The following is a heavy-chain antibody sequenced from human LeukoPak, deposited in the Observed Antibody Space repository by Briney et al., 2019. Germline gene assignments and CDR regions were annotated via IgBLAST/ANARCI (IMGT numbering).Heavy chain of an antibody. D-gene: IGHD5-24*01. J-gene: IGHJ4*02. V-gene: IGHV6-1*01. CDR1: GDSVSTNRAG. CDR3: ARGWLESGFDY. Sequence: SQTLSLTCAISGDSVSTNRAGWNWIRQSPSRGLEWLGRTYYSSSWYNDYAVSVRSRLTISADTSKNQFSLLFSSVTPDDTAVYFCARGWLESGFDYWGQGTLVTVSS. CDR2: TYYSSSWYN.